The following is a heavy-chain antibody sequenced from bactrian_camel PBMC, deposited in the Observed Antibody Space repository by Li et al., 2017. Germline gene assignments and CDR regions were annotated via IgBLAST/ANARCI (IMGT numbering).Heavy chain of an antibody. Sequence: HVQLVESGGGLVQPGGSLRLSCAASGFTFSSYFMNWVSQAPGKGLEWISRISGRGRVTTYADSVKGRFTIARDNAKNTVYLQLNSLKTEDMAMYYCAKDRLRDGGSWYAAGYNYWGQGTQVTV. CDR3: AKDRLRDGGSWYAAGYNY. V-gene: IGHV3S1*01. CDR2: ISGRGRVT. D-gene: IGHD6*01. J-gene: IGHJ4*01. CDR1: GFTFSSYF.